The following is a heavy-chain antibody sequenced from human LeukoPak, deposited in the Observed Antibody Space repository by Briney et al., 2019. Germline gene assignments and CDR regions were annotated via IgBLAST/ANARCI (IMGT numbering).Heavy chain of an antibody. D-gene: IGHD2-21*01. J-gene: IGHJ4*02. Sequence: PSETLALTCSVSGGSISSSSYYWGWIPQSPGKGLEWIGSMYYRGTTYENSSLKSRLTLSIDTSNNQFSLKLTSVTAADTAVYFCAREYSRSVVAGSRPDLWGQGLLVTVSS. V-gene: IGHV4-39*02. CDR2: MYYRGTT. CDR3: AREYSRSVVAGSRPDL. CDR1: GGSISSSSYY.